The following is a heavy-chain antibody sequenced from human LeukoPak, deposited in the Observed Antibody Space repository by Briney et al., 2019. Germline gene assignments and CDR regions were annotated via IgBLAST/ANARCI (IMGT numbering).Heavy chain of an antibody. D-gene: IGHD3-9*01. CDR1: GGTFSSYA. Sequence: SVKVSCKASGGTFSSYAISWVRQAPGQGLEWMGGIIPIFGTANYAQKFQGRVTITADKSTSTAYMELSSLRSEDTAVYYCARDQGYYDILTGYSLYYFDYWGQGTLVTVSS. CDR3: ARDQGYYDILTGYSLYYFDY. V-gene: IGHV1-69*06. J-gene: IGHJ4*02. CDR2: IIPIFGTA.